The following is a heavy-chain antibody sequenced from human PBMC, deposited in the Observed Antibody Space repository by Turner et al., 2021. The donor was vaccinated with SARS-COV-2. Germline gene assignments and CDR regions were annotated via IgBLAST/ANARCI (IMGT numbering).Heavy chain of an antibody. CDR2: IEASDEST. CDR3: AKIPAQYNAYDFSYFEY. Sequence: EVMLLESGGTFVQPGGSLRPRCAASVFPFSNNAVSWVRQTPGRGLEWVATIEASDESTYADSVSGRFRISRDNYKNTVYIQMSSLTAEDSAVYFCAKIPAQYNAYDFSYFEYWGRGTRVTVSS. J-gene: IGHJ4*02. CDR1: VFPFSNNA. D-gene: IGHD5-12*01. V-gene: IGHV3-23*01.